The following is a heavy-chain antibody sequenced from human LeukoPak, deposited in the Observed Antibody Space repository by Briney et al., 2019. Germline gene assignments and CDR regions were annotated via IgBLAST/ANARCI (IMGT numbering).Heavy chain of an antibody. CDR2: IYYSGST. V-gene: IGHV4-31*03. J-gene: IGHJ4*02. CDR1: GGSISSGGYY. D-gene: IGHD3-22*01. Sequence: MASETLSLTCTVSGGSISSGGYYWSWIRQHPGKGLEWIGYIYYSGSTYYNPSLKSRVTISADTSKNQFSLKLSSVTAADTAVYYCARGHRSGYYDKAYYFDYWGQGTLVTVSS. CDR3: ARGHRSGYYDKAYYFDY.